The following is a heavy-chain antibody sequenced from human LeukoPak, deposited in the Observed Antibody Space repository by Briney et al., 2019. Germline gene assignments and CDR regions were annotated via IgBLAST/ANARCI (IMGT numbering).Heavy chain of an antibody. D-gene: IGHD1-7*01. CDR3: ARSVGQLELGYYYYMDV. CDR2: IYTSGSA. J-gene: IGHJ6*03. Sequence: SETLSLTCTVSGGSISSGSYYWSWIRQPAGKGLEWIGRIYTSGSANYNPSLKSRVTISVDTSKNQFSLKLSSVTAADTAVYYCARSVGQLELGYYYYMDVWGKETTVTVSS. CDR1: GGSISSGSYY. V-gene: IGHV4-61*02.